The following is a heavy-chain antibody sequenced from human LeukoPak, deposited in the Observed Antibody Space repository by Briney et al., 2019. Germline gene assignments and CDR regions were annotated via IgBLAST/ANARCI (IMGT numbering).Heavy chain of an antibody. CDR1: GGTFSSYA. J-gene: IGHJ4*02. CDR2: IIPIFGTA. D-gene: IGHD5-18*01. CDR3: ASARGYSYGLSLDY. Sequence: ASVTVSCKASGGTFSSYAISWVRQAPGQGLEWMGGIIPIFGTANYAQKFQGRVTITTDESTSTAYMELSSMRSEDTAVYYCASARGYSYGLSLDYWGQGTLVTVSS. V-gene: IGHV1-69*05.